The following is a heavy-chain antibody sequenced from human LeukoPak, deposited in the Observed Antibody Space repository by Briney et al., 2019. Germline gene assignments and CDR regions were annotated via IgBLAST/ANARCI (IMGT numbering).Heavy chain of an antibody. CDR1: GVTFSSYW. Sequence: GGSLRLSCAASGVTFSSYWMAWVRQAPGKGLEWVANIKQDGSEKHYVDSVKGRFTISRDNAKNSLYLQMNTLRAEDTAVYYCARPILGTTRLGYWGQGTLVTVSS. D-gene: IGHD7-27*01. CDR3: ARPILGTTRLGY. J-gene: IGHJ4*02. V-gene: IGHV3-7*02. CDR2: IKQDGSEK.